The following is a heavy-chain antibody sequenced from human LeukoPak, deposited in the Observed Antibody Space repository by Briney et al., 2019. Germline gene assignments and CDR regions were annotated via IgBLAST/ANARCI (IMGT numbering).Heavy chain of an antibody. J-gene: IGHJ4*02. V-gene: IGHV3-53*01. CDR2: IYSGGST. CDR3: ASQGYYYASSGLAFDY. D-gene: IGHD3-22*01. Sequence: GGSLRLSCAASGFTVSSNYVSWVRQAPGKGLEWVSVIYSGGSTYYADSVKGRFTISRDNSKNTLYLQMNSLRAEDTAVYYCASQGYYYASSGLAFDYWGQGTLVTVSS. CDR1: GFTVSSNY.